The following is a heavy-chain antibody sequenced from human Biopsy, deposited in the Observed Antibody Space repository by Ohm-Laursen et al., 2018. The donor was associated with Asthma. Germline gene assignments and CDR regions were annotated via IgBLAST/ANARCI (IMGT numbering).Heavy chain of an antibody. D-gene: IGHD4-17*01. J-gene: IGHJ4*02. CDR2: ISPIFGSS. CDR3: ASDFPKDYVRYNFQF. CDR1: GGMFGNYA. V-gene: IGHV1-69*06. Sequence: ASSVKVSCKASGGMFGNYAISWVRQAPGLGLEWMGGISPIFGSSNYAQRFQGRVTITADIFTRTVYMELSSLSSDDTAVYYCASDFPKDYVRYNFQFWGQGTLVTVSS.